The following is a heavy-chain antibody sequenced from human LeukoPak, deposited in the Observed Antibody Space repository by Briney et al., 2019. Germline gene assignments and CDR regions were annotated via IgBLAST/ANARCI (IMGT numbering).Heavy chain of an antibody. CDR2: INGVGSST. V-gene: IGHV3-74*01. Sequence: GGSLRLSYVASGFTLSSNWMHWVRQAPGKGLVWLSRINGVGSSTPYADSVKGRFTISRDNAKNTLFLQMNSLRAEDTAVYYCARGSSSGWPDYLDHWGRGTPVTVSS. D-gene: IGHD6-19*01. CDR1: GFTLSSNW. CDR3: ARGSSSGWPDYLDH. J-gene: IGHJ4*01.